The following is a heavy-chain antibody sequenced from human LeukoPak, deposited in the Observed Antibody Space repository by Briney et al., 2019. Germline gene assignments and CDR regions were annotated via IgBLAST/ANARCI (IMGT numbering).Heavy chain of an antibody. Sequence: SVKVSCKASGYTFTSYDINWVRQATGQGLEWMGRIIPILGIANYAQKFQGRVTITADKSTSTAYMELSSLRSEDTAVYYCARVGSYRSSWYENWFDPWGQGTLVTVSS. CDR1: GYTFTSYD. CDR3: ARVGSYRSSWYENWFDP. V-gene: IGHV1-69*04. CDR2: IIPILGIA. D-gene: IGHD6-13*01. J-gene: IGHJ5*02.